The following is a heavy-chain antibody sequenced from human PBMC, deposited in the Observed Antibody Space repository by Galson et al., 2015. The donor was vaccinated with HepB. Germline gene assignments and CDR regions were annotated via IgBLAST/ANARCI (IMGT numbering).Heavy chain of an antibody. D-gene: IGHD2-2*02. V-gene: IGHV1-18*01. Sequence: SVKVSCKASGYTFPNYGVSWVRQAPGQGLEWMAWISAHNGNTNYAEHLQGRVTVTADSSTSTAYMELRSLRSDDTAVYYCVRDGFCTSTSCYTTPKPFYYYYGMDVWGQGTTVAVSS. CDR1: GYTFPNYG. CDR2: ISAHNGNT. J-gene: IGHJ6*02. CDR3: VRDGFCTSTSCYTTPKPFYYYYGMDV.